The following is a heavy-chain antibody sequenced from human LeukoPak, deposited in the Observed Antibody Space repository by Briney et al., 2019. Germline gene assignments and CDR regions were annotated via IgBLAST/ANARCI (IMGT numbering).Heavy chain of an antibody. CDR2: TYPGDSDT. V-gene: IGHV5-51*01. J-gene: IGHJ6*03. Sequence: GESLKISCKGSGYSFTNYWIGWVRQMPGKGLEWMGITYPGDSDTRYSPSFQGQVTISVDKSINTAYLQWSSLKASDTAMYYCARLGCSSTSCLAYPRYYYYYMDVWGKGTSVTVSS. CDR1: GYSFTNYW. D-gene: IGHD2-2*01. CDR3: ARLGCSSTSCLAYPRYYYYYMDV.